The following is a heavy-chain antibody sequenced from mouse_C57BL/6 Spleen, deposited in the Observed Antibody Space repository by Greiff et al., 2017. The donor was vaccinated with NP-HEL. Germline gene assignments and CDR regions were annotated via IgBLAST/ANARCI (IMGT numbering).Heavy chain of an antibody. V-gene: IGHV1-69*01. Sequence: QVQLQQPGAELVMPGASVKLSCKASGYTFTSYWMHWVKQRPGQGLEWIGEIDPSARYTNYNQKFKVKSTLTVDKSSSTASMQLSSLTSEDSAVYYCARWGTDYWGQGTTLTVSS. CDR3: ARWGTDY. D-gene: IGHD2-14*01. CDR2: IDPSARYT. J-gene: IGHJ2*01. CDR1: GYTFTSYW.